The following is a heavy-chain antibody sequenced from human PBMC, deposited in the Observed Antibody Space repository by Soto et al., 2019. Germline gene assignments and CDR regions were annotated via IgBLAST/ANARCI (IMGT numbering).Heavy chain of an antibody. CDR3: ARALPHSYYYDSSGYSADY. J-gene: IGHJ4*02. D-gene: IGHD3-22*01. Sequence: RASVKVSCKASGYTFTGYYMHWVRQAPGQGLEWMGWINPNSGGTNYAQKFQGRVTMTRDTSISTAYMELSRLRSDDTAVYYCARALPHSYYYDSSGYSADYWGQGTLVTVSS. V-gene: IGHV1-2*02. CDR2: INPNSGGT. CDR1: GYTFTGYY.